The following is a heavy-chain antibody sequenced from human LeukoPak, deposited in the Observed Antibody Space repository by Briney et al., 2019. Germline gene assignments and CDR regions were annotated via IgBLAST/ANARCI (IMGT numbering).Heavy chain of an antibody. CDR1: GGSINNYY. V-gene: IGHV4-59*08. Sequence: SETLSLTCTVSGGSINNYYWTWIRQPPGKGLEWIGYFYYGGDTKYSPSLKSRVTISIDTSKNQFSLKLSSVTAADTAVYYCARQWLVSPLFDYWGQGTLVTVSS. J-gene: IGHJ4*02. D-gene: IGHD6-19*01. CDR3: ARQWLVSPLFDY. CDR2: FYYGGDT.